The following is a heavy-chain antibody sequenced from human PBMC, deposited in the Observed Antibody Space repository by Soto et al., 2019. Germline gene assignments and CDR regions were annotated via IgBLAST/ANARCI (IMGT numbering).Heavy chain of an antibody. Sequence: QVQLVESGGGVVQPGRSLRLSCAASGFTFSSYGMHWVRQAPGKGLEWVAVIWYDGSNKYYADSVKGRFTISRDNSKNTLYLQMNSLRAEDTAVYYCARGRGTAMGTDYYGMDVWGQGTTVTDSS. J-gene: IGHJ6*02. CDR2: IWYDGSNK. CDR3: ARGRGTAMGTDYYGMDV. D-gene: IGHD5-18*01. V-gene: IGHV3-33*01. CDR1: GFTFSSYG.